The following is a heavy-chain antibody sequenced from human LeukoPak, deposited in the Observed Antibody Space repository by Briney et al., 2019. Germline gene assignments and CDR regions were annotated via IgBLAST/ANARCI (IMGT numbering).Heavy chain of an antibody. Sequence: GGSLRLSCAASGFTFSSYWLSWVRQAPGKGLEWVANIKEDGSARHYVDSVKGRFTISRDNAKKSLYLQMSSLRAEGTAVYYCAIAAGWEQAYWGQGTLVTVSS. CDR3: AIAAGWEQAY. CDR1: GFTFSSYW. V-gene: IGHV3-7*01. D-gene: IGHD1-26*01. CDR2: IKEDGSAR. J-gene: IGHJ4*02.